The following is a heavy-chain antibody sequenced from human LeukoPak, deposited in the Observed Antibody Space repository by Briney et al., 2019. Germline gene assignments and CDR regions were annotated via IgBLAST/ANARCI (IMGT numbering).Heavy chain of an antibody. CDR2: IYQSGST. V-gene: IGHV4-59*12. J-gene: IGHJ4*02. D-gene: IGHD1-1*01. Sequence: SETLSLTCTVSGGSISSYYWTWIRQPPGKGLEWIGYIYQSGSTDYNPSLKSRVTISLDTSKSQFSLKVTSVTAADTALYYCARVRKLPLEWDLIDFWGQGTLVTVSS. CDR3: ARVRKLPLEWDLIDF. CDR1: GGSISSYY.